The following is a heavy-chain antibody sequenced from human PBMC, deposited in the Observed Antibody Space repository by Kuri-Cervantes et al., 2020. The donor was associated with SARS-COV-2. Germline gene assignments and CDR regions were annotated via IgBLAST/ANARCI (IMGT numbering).Heavy chain of an antibody. V-gene: IGHV4-59*01. CDR3: ARITIFGVVISGAFDI. Sequence: SETLSLTCTVSGGSISSYFWSWIRQPPGKGLGWIGYIYYSGSTNYNPSLKSRVTISVDTSKNQFSLKLSSVTAADTAVYYWARITIFGVVISGAFDIWGQGTMVTVSS. J-gene: IGHJ3*02. CDR1: GGSISSYF. CDR2: IYYSGST. D-gene: IGHD3-3*01.